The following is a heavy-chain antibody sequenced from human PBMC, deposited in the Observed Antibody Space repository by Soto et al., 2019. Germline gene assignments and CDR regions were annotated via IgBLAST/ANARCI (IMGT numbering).Heavy chain of an antibody. J-gene: IGHJ1*01. CDR2: IYHSGST. CDR1: GYSISSGYY. V-gene: IGHV4-38-2*01. Sequence: PSETLSLTCAVSGYSISSGYYWGWIRQPPGKGLEWIGSIYHSGSTYYNPSLKSRVTISVDTSKNQFSLKLSSVAAADTAVYYCADADYYDSSGYWIKFQHWGQGTPVPVSS. CDR3: ADADYYDSSGYWIKFQH. D-gene: IGHD3-22*01.